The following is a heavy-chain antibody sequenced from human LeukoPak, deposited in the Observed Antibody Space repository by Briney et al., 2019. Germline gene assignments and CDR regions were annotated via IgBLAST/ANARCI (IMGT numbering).Heavy chain of an antibody. V-gene: IGHV1-24*01. CDR3: ATGSSGWYYFDY. Sequence: ASVTVSCTVSGYTLTELSMHWVRQAPGKGLEWMGGFDPEDGETIYAQKFQGRVTMTEDTSTDTAYMELSSLRSEDTAVYYCATGSSGWYYFDYWGQGTLVTVSS. D-gene: IGHD6-19*01. J-gene: IGHJ4*02. CDR2: FDPEDGET. CDR1: GYTLTELS.